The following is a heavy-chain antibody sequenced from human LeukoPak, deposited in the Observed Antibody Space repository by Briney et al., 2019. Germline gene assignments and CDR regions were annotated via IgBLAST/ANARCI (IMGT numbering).Heavy chain of an antibody. CDR2: ISGSGGST. CDR1: GFTFSSYA. V-gene: IGHV3-23*01. J-gene: IGHJ3*01. CDR3: ARVAYYRVTADQITDAFDV. Sequence: GGSLRLSCAASGFTFSSYAMSWVRQAPGKGLEWVSVISGSGGSTYYADSVKGRFTISRDNSRSTLYLQMNSLRAEDTAVYFCARVAYYRVTADQITDAFDVWGHGTVVTVSS. D-gene: IGHD2-21*02.